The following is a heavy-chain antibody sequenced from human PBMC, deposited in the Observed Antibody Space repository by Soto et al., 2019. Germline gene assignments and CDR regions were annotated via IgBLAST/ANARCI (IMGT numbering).Heavy chain of an antibody. V-gene: IGHV3-30-3*01. CDR2: ISYDGSNK. CDR3: ARDPPPPDY. Sequence: GGSLRLSCAASGFTFSSYAMHWVRQAPGKGLEWVAVISYDGSNKYYADSVKGRFTISRDNSTSTAYMELRSLRSDDTAVYYCARDPPPPDYWGQGTLVTVSS. J-gene: IGHJ4*02. CDR1: GFTFSSYA.